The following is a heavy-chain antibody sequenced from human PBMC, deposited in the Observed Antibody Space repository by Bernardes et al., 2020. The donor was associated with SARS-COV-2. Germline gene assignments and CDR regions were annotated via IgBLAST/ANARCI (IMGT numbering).Heavy chain of an antibody. CDR1: GGSIRSYY. J-gene: IGHJ6*03. Sequence: SEPLSFTLTVSGGSIRSYYWSWFRRPPGKGLEWFGYIYYSGSTNYNPSLKSRVTISVDTSKNQFSLKLSSVTAADTAVYYCARDARVGYSYGYAYYYYMDVWGKGTTVTVSS. D-gene: IGHD5-18*01. CDR3: ARDARVGYSYGYAYYYYMDV. CDR2: IYYSGST. V-gene: IGHV4-59*01.